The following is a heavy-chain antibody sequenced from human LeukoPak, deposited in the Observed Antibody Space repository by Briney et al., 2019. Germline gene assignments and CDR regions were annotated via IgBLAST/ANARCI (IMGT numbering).Heavy chain of an antibody. CDR3: AYSSHYYFD. CDR2: INHSGST. V-gene: IGHV4-34*01. D-gene: IGHD2/OR15-2a*01. CDR1: GGSFSGYY. J-gene: IGHJ4*02. Sequence: SETLSLTCAVYGGSFSGYYWSWIRQPPGKGLEWIGEINHSGSTNYNPSLKSRVTISVDTSTNQFSLKLTSVTAADAAIYYCAYSSHYYFDWGQGTLVTVSS.